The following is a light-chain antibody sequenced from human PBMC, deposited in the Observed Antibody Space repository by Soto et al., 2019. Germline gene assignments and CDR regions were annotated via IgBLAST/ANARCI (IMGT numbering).Light chain of an antibody. J-gene: IGKJ1*01. CDR2: KAT. Sequence: DIPMTQSPSTLSASVGDTVTITCRASQSVDKWLAWYQQKPGRAPKLLVYKATTLEGGGPSTFGGSGSVTEFTLNISNLQPDDFATYDCKQYDTSARAFGQGTTVEVK. V-gene: IGKV1-5*03. CDR1: QSVDKW. CDR3: KQYDTSARA.